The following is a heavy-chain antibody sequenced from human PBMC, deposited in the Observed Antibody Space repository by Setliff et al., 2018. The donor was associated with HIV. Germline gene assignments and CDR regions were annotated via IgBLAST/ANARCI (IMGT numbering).Heavy chain of an antibody. Sequence: GGSLRLSCVGSGFTFSSFSMSWVRQAPGKGLEWVSGISGSGYSTYYTDSVKGRFTISRDNSKKTLYVQMNSLRAEDTAVYYCATALYCSSTSCYIAFDIWGQGTMVTVSS. CDR3: ATALYCSSTSCYIAFDI. V-gene: IGHV3-23*01. D-gene: IGHD2-2*01. CDR2: ISGSGYST. CDR1: GFTFSSFS. J-gene: IGHJ3*02.